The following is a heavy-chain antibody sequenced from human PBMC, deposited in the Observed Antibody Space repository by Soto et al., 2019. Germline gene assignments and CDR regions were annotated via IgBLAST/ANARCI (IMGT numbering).Heavy chain of an antibody. D-gene: IGHD3-16*01. CDR1: RYTFKSHG. V-gene: IGHV3-23*01. J-gene: IGHJ4*02. Sequence: GGSLRLSCAASRYTFKSHGLSWVRQAPGKGLEWVSTIDSSGGNTHYADSVKGRFTISRDNSRNTLHLQMHDLRADDTALYYCVSWVSAYYDYWGQGTVVTVSS. CDR2: IDSSGGNT. CDR3: VSWVSAYYDY.